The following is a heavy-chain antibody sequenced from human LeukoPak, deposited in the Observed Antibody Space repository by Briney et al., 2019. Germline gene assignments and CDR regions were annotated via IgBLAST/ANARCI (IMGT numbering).Heavy chain of an antibody. J-gene: IGHJ4*02. D-gene: IGHD2-15*01. V-gene: IGHV3-23*01. CDR1: GFTFTTYG. Sequence: PGRSLRLSCAASGFTFTTYGMSWVRQAPGKGLEWVSFISDSGGSTYYADSVKGRFTISRDNSKNTLYLQMNSLRADDTAVYYCAKLSGSSCYSPGSYWGQGTLVTVSS. CDR3: AKLSGSSCYSPGSY. CDR2: ISDSGGST.